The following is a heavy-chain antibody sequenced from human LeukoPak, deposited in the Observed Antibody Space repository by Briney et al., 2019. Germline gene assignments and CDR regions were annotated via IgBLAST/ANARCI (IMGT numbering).Heavy chain of an antibody. V-gene: IGHV3-23*01. Sequence: GGSLRLSCAASGFTFSSYAMSWVRQAPGKGLEWVSAVSGSGDSTYYADSVKGRFTISRDNSKNTLYLQMNSLRAGDTAVYYCAKDQHRAGHRGLDPWGQGTLVTVSS. CDR3: AKDQHRAGHRGLDP. J-gene: IGHJ5*02. D-gene: IGHD1-26*01. CDR1: GFTFSSYA. CDR2: VSGSGDST.